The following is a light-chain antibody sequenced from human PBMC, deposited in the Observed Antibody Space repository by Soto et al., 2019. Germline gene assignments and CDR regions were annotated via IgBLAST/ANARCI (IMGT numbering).Light chain of an antibody. CDR2: SAS. CDR3: QQSYRLPLT. CDR1: QRISAF. Sequence: DIPMTQSPSSVSAFVGESVTITCHASQRISAFLNWYHQKPGKAPKLLIYSASYLQSGVPSNFSGSGSVTDFTLSIVTLQPEDSGTYFCQQSYRLPLTFGGGTKVEI. J-gene: IGKJ4*01. V-gene: IGKV1-39*01.